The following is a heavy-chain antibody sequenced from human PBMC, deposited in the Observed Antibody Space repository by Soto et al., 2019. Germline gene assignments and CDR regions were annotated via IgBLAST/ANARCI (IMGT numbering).Heavy chain of an antibody. V-gene: IGHV1-69*06. CDR2: IIPMFGTA. CDR3: ASNHLGTTPYGMDV. D-gene: IGHD1-7*01. CDR1: GGTFSTYA. J-gene: IGHJ6*04. Sequence: SVKVSCKAPGGTFSTYAISWVRQAPGQGLEWMGGIIPMFGTANYAQKFQDRVTITADKSTNTVYMELSSLRSEDTAVYYCASNHLGTTPYGMDVWGKGTTVTVSS.